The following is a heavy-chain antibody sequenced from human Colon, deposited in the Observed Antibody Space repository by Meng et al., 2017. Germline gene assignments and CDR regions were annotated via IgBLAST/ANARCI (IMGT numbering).Heavy chain of an antibody. Sequence: QVQLVQSGAEMKEPGASVKVSCKASGYTFTTYDINWVRQATGQGLEWMGWMNPDSGDTGYAQKFQGRLTMTRDTSISAAYMELTSLRSEDTAVYYCARGGYYYDSSGFRAALDYWGQGALVTVSS. D-gene: IGHD3-22*01. V-gene: IGHV1-8*01. CDR3: ARGGYYYDSSGFRAALDY. CDR2: MNPDSGDT. J-gene: IGHJ4*02. CDR1: GYTFTTYD.